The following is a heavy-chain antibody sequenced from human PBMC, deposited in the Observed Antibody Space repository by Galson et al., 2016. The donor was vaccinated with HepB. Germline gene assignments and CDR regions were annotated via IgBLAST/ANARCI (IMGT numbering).Heavy chain of an antibody. CDR2: ISYDGSNK. CDR1: GFTFNSYG. J-gene: IGHJ4*02. V-gene: IGHV3-30*18. Sequence: SLRLSCATSGFTFNSYGMHWVRQAPGKGLEWVAVISYDGSNKYYADSVKGRFTISRDSSKNTLYLQMNSLRVEDTAVYYCAKDLALFCSTTSCSPGDYGGQGSLITVSS. CDR3: AKDLALFCSTTSCSPGDY. D-gene: IGHD2-2*01.